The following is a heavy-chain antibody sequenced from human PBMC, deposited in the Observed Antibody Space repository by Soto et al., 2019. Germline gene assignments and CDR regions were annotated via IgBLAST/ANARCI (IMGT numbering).Heavy chain of an antibody. J-gene: IGHJ2*01. CDR3: ARVGIAAAAYWYFDL. CDR2: IYYSGST. CDR1: GGSISSGGYY. V-gene: IGHV4-31*03. D-gene: IGHD6-13*01. Sequence: QVQLQESGPGLVKPSQTLSLTCTVSGGSISSGGYYWSWIRQHPGKGLEWIGYIYYSGSTYYNPSLKSRVTIPVDTSKNQFSLKLSSVTAADTAVYYCARVGIAAAAYWYFDLWGRGTLVTVSS.